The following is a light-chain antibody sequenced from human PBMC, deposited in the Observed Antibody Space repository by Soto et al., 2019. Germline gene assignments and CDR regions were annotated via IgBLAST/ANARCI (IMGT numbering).Light chain of an antibody. CDR3: QQYNIYSWT. CDR1: QSISSW. Sequence: DIQMTVYPSTLSASLGDRFTITCLASQSISSWLAWYQQKPGKAPKLLIYKASSLESGVPSRFSGSGSGTEFTLTISSLQPDDFATYYCQQYNIYSWTFGQGTKVDI. V-gene: IGKV1-5*03. J-gene: IGKJ1*01. CDR2: KAS.